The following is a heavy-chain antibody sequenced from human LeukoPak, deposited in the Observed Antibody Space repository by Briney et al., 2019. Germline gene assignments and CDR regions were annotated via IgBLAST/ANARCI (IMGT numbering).Heavy chain of an antibody. CDR3: ARGRDSGSYSHFQH. V-gene: IGHV1-69*13. CDR1: GGTFSSYA. J-gene: IGHJ1*01. CDR2: IIPIFGTA. Sequence: GASVKVSCKASGGTFSSYAISWARQAPGQGLEWMGGIIPIFGTANYAQKFQGRVTITADESTSTAYMELSSLRSEDTAVYYCARGRDSGSYSHFQHWGQGTLVTVSS. D-gene: IGHD1-26*01.